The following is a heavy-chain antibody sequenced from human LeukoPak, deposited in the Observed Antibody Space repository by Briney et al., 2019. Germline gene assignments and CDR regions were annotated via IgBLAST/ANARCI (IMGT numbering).Heavy chain of an antibody. CDR3: AKVPSGYYYVMLDY. Sequence: QPGGSLRLSCAASGFTVSSSYMTWVRQAPGKGLEWVSITYADGYTFYADSVKGRFTISRDSSKNTLCLQMNSLRAEDTAVYYCAKVPSGYYYVMLDYWGQGTLVTVSS. CDR2: TYADGYT. V-gene: IGHV3-53*01. D-gene: IGHD3-22*01. J-gene: IGHJ4*02. CDR1: GFTVSSSY.